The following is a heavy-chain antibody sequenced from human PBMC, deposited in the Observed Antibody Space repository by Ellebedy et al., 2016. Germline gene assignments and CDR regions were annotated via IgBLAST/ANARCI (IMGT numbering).Heavy chain of an antibody. V-gene: IGHV4-59*01. CDR3: ARVAARGKDFDY. CDR2: IYYSGST. Sequence: GSLRLSCTVSGGSISSYYWSWIRQPPGKGLEWIGYIYYSGSTNYNPSLKSRVTISVDTSKNQFSLKLSSVTAADTAVYYCARVAARGKDFDYWGQGTLVTVSS. J-gene: IGHJ4*02. CDR1: GGSISSYY. D-gene: IGHD2-15*01.